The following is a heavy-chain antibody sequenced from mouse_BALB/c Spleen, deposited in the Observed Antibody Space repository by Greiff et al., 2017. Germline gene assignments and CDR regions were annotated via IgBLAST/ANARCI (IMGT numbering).Heavy chain of an antibody. D-gene: IGHD2-2*01. V-gene: IGHV14-3*02. CDR1: GFNIKDTY. CDR3: AGYDLFFDY. CDR2: IDPANGNT. J-gene: IGHJ2*01. Sequence: VKLQESGAELVKPGASVKLSCTASGFNIKDTYMHWVKQRPEQGLEWIGRIDPANGNTKYDPKFQGKATITADTSSNTAYLQLSSLTSEDTAVYYCAGYDLFFDYWGQGTTLTVSS.